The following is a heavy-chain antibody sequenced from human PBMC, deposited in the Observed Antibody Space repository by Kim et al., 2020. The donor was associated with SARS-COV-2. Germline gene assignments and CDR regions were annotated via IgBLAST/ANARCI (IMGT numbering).Heavy chain of an antibody. D-gene: IGHD3-16*02. Sequence: SETLSLTCAVSGGSISSSNWWSWVRQPPGKGLEWIGEIYHSGSTNYNPSLKSRVTISVDKSKNQFSLKLSSVTAADTAVYYCARRADYDYIWGSYRPAWGQGTLVTVSS. V-gene: IGHV4-4*02. CDR3: ARRADYDYIWGSYRPA. CDR2: IYHSGST. J-gene: IGHJ5*02. CDR1: GGSISSSNW.